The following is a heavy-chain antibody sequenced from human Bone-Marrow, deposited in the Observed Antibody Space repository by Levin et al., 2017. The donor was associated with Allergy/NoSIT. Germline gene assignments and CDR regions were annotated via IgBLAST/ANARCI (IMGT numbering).Heavy chain of an antibody. J-gene: IGHJ5*02. CDR2: IYYSGST. V-gene: IGHV4-39*01. Sequence: TPGGSLRLSCTVSGDSVSNSLYYWGWIRQPPGKGLECIGSIYYSGSTNYNPSLKSRVTISVDTSNNQFSLTLNSVTAADTAVYYCARRHYGRGRFDPWGQGTLVTVSS. CDR1: GDSVSNSLYY. D-gene: IGHD3-10*02. CDR3: ARRHYGRGRFDP.